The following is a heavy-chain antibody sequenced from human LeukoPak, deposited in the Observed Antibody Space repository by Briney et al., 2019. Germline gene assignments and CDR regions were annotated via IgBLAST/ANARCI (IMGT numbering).Heavy chain of an antibody. V-gene: IGHV4-34*01. D-gene: IGHD6-13*01. J-gene: IGHJ4*02. CDR2: INHSGST. Sequence: SETLSLTRAVYGGFFSGYYWSWIRQPPGKGLEWIGEINHSGSTNYNPSFKGRVTLSVEPSNNLPSLKLSSVTAADTAVYYCARGGITWSSPCDYWGQATPVTVYS. CDR1: GGFFSGYY. CDR3: ARGGITWSSPCDY.